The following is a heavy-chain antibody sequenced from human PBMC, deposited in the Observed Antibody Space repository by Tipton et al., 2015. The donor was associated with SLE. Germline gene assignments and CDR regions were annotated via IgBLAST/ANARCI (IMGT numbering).Heavy chain of an antibody. Sequence: GLVKPSETLSLTCAVYGGSFSGYYWSWIRQPPGKGLEWIGEINHSGSTNYNPSLKSRVTISVDTSKNQFSLKLSSVTAADTAVYYCARECIAAAGRDYYYYYMDVWGKGTTVTVSS. J-gene: IGHJ6*03. CDR1: GGSFSGYY. CDR2: INHSGST. V-gene: IGHV4-34*01. CDR3: ARECIAAAGRDYYYYYMDV. D-gene: IGHD6-13*01.